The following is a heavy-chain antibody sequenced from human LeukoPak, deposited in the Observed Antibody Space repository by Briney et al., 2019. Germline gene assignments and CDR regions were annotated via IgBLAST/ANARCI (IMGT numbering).Heavy chain of an antibody. CDR1: GGTFSSYA. D-gene: IGHD2-2*01. J-gene: IGHJ4*02. CDR3: ATLTSARSTSWTFDY. CDR2: IIPIFGTA. Sequence: SVKVSCKASGGTFSSYAISWVRQAPGQGLEWMGGIIPIFGTANYAQKFQGRVTITADESTSTAYMELSSLRSEDTAVYYCATLTSARSTSWTFDYWGQGTLVTVSS. V-gene: IGHV1-69*13.